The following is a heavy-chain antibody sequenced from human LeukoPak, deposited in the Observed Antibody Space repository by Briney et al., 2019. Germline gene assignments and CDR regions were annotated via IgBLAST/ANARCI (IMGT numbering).Heavy chain of an antibody. CDR1: GFTFSSYA. Sequence: GGSLRLSCAASGFTFSSYAMSWVRQAPGKGLEWVSAISGSGGSTYYADSVKGRFTISRDNSKNTLYLQMNSLRAEDTAVYYCVTSTSSGWPPAVDYWGQGTLVTVSS. J-gene: IGHJ4*02. CDR2: ISGSGGST. D-gene: IGHD6-19*01. V-gene: IGHV3-23*01. CDR3: VTSTSSGWPPAVDY.